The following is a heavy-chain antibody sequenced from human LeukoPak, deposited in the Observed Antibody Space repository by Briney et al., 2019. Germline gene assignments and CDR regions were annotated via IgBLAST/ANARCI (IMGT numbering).Heavy chain of an antibody. D-gene: IGHD2-21*01. Sequence: GGSLRLSCAASGFALSTYAMSWVRQTPGKGLEWVAATSSSDAGTYHADSVRGRFTISRDNSKDTLYLQMNSLRAEDAAVYFCAKAPVTSCRGAYCYPFDSWGQGTLVTVSS. CDR1: GFALSTYA. V-gene: IGHV3-23*01. J-gene: IGHJ4*02. CDR3: AKAPVTSCRGAYCYPFDS. CDR2: TSSSDAGT.